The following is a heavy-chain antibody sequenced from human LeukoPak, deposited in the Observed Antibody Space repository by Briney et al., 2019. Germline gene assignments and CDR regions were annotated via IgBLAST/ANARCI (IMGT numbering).Heavy chain of an antibody. J-gene: IGHJ6*03. Sequence: GGSLRLSCAASGFTFSSYWMHWVRQAPGRGLVWVSRINSDGSSTSYADSVKGRFTISRDNAKNTLYLQMNSLRAEDTAVYYCAREGNYYGSGSYFYYYYMDVWGKGTTVTVSS. CDR3: AREGNYYGSGSYFYYYYMDV. CDR1: GFTFSSYW. V-gene: IGHV3-74*01. D-gene: IGHD3-10*01. CDR2: INSDGSST.